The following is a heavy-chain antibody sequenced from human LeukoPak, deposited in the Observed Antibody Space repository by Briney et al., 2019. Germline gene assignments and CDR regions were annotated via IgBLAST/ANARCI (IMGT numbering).Heavy chain of an antibody. J-gene: IGHJ4*02. D-gene: IGHD6-13*01. CDR1: GFSLSNNW. CDR2: IDRGGNSL. Sequence: GGSLRLSCAASGFSLSNNWMTWVRQAPGKGLEWVANIDRGGNSLFYADSVRGRFTISRDNAKNSLYLQMNSLRAEDTPLFYCARDAVLRNIAAAGYFDNWGQGTLVTVSS. CDR3: ARDAVLRNIAAAGYFDN. V-gene: IGHV3-7*03.